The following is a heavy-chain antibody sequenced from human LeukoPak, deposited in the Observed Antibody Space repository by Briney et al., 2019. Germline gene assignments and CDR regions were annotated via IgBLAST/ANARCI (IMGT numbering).Heavy chain of an antibody. Sequence: GESLKISCQSSGHSFASYWIGWVRQMPGQGLEWMGIIYPGDSDTRYSPSFEGQVTTSVDKSITTAYLQWTSLKASDTAMYYCAGLAGNNWLDPWGQGTLVTVSS. CDR2: IYPGDSDT. J-gene: IGHJ5*02. CDR3: AGLAGNNWLDP. V-gene: IGHV5-51*01. CDR1: GHSFASYW.